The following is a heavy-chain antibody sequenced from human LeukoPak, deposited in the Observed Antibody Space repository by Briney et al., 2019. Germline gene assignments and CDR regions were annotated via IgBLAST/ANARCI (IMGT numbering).Heavy chain of an antibody. CDR3: ARVRPYGSSGYGYFDL. CDR1: GYSISSGYY. CDR2: IYHSGST. Sequence: SETLSLTCTVSGYSISSGYYWGWIRQPPGKGLEWIGSIYHSGSTYYNPSLKSRVTISVDTSKNQFSLKLSSVTAADTAVYYCARVRPYGSSGYGYFDLWGRGT. D-gene: IGHD3-22*01. J-gene: IGHJ2*01. V-gene: IGHV4-38-2*02.